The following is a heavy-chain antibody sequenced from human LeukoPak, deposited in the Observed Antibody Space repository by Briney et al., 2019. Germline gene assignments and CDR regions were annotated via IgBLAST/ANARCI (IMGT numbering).Heavy chain of an antibody. Sequence: PGGSLRLSCAASGFTFSSYATHWVRQAPGKGLEWVAVISYDGSNKYYADSVKGRFTISRDSSKNTLYLQMNSLRAEDTAVYYCARVPLLSSGWYSVWGQGTLVTVSS. CDR1: GFTFSSYA. V-gene: IGHV3-30-3*01. CDR3: ARVPLLSSGWYSV. D-gene: IGHD6-19*01. J-gene: IGHJ4*02. CDR2: ISYDGSNK.